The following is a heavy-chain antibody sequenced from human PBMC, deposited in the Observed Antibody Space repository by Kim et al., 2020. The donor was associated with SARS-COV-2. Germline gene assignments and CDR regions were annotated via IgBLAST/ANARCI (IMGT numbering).Heavy chain of an antibody. J-gene: IGHJ6*02. V-gene: IGHV3-64D*09. CDR1: GFTFSSYA. CDR2: ISSNGDST. D-gene: IGHD3-22*01. CDR3: VKDLGYYDSSGYYWPYYFGMDV. Sequence: GGSLRLSCSASGFTFSSYAMHWVRQAPGRGREYVSVISSNGDSTNYADSVKGRFTIPRDNSKNTLYLQMTSLRAEDTAVYYCVKDLGYYDSSGYYWPYYFGMDVWGQGTTVTVSS.